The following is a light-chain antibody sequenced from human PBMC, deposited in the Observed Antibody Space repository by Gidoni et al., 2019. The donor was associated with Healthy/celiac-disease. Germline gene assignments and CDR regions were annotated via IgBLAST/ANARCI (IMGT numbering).Light chain of an antibody. CDR2: LDS. CDR3: QAWDSSTVV. CDR1: KLGVKY. V-gene: IGLV3-1*01. J-gene: IGLJ2*01. Sequence: YELTQPHSVSVSPGQTASITCTGDKLGVKYACWYHQKPGHSPLLVIYLDSKRPSEIPERFSGSNSGNTATLTISGTQAMDEADYYCQAWDSSTVVFGGGTKLTVL.